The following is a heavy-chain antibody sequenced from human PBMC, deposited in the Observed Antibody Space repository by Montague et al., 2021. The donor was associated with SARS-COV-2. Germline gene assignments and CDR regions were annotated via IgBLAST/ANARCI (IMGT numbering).Heavy chain of an antibody. CDR3: ARGSRITIFGVVSWFDS. Sequence: ESLSLICTVSGGSISSYYWSWIRQPPAKGLEWIGYIYYSGSTNSNPSLKSRVTISVSTSKNQFSLKLSPVTAADTAVYYCARGSRITIFGVVSWFDSWGQGTLVTVSS. D-gene: IGHD3-3*01. CDR2: IYYSGST. J-gene: IGHJ5*01. CDR1: GGSISSYY. V-gene: IGHV4-59*01.